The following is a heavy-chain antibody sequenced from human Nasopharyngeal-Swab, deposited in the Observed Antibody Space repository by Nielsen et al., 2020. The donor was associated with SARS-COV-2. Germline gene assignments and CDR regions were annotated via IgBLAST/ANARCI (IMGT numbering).Heavy chain of an antibody. D-gene: IGHD1-14*01. Sequence: SGTLSLTCSVSGGSLSKYHWSWIRQAPGKGLEWIGEINHSGTTNYNPSLKSRVSISIDMSENQISLKLKMTSVTAADTAVYYCGTVAVSEDWGQGSLVTVSS. J-gene: IGHJ4*02. CDR2: INHSGTT. CDR1: GGSLSKYH. CDR3: GTVAVSED. V-gene: IGHV4-34*01.